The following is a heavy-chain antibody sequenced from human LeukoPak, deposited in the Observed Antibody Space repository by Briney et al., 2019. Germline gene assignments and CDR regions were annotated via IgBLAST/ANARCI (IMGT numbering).Heavy chain of an antibody. V-gene: IGHV1-8*01. CDR3: ARGRYCSGGSCYSGVFGY. Sequence: ASVKVSCKASGYTFTSYDINWVRQATGQGLEWMGWMNPNSGNTGYAQKFQGRVTMTRNTSISTAYMELSSLRSEDTAVYYCARGRYCSGGSCYSGVFGYWGQGTLVTVSS. CDR2: MNPNSGNT. CDR1: GYTFTSYD. J-gene: IGHJ4*02. D-gene: IGHD2-15*01.